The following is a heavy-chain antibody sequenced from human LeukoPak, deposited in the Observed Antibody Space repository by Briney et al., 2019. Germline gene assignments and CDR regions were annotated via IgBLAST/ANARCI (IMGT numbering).Heavy chain of an antibody. CDR3: ATDEVYSGSTQLLGY. D-gene: IGHD6-6*01. J-gene: IGHJ4*02. Sequence: ASVKVSCKVSGYTLTELSMHWVRQAPGKGLEWMGGFDPEDGETIYAQKFQGRVTMTEDTSTDTAYMELSSLRSEDTAVYYCATDEVYSGSTQLLGYWGQGTLVTVSS. V-gene: IGHV1-24*01. CDR1: GYTLTELS. CDR2: FDPEDGET.